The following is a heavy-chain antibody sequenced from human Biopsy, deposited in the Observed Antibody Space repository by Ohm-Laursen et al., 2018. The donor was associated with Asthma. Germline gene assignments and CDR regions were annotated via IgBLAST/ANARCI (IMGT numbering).Heavy chain of an antibody. D-gene: IGHD5-12*01. CDR3: ARGTIVAGTDY. Sequence: PPGTLSLTCSVSGGSVSSDKYYWSWIRQPPGKGLEWIAYIFYSGATNYNPALKSRVAQSIDTSKSQFSLRLNSLSAADTAVYYCARGTIVAGTDYWGRGTLVTVSS. CDR1: GGSVSSDKYY. CDR2: IFYSGAT. V-gene: IGHV4-61*01. J-gene: IGHJ4*02.